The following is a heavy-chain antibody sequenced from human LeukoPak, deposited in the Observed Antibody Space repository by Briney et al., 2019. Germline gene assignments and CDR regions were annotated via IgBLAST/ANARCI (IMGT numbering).Heavy chain of an antibody. CDR3: ARDGKTIYYYYYMDV. CDR2: ISSSGSTI. Sequence: GGSLRLSCEASGFTFSDYYMSWIRQAPGKGLEWVSYISSSGSTIYYADSVKGRFTISRDNAKNSLYLQMNSLRAEDTAVYYCARDGKTIYYYYYMDVWGRGTTVTVSS. CDR1: GFTFSDYY. J-gene: IGHJ6*03. V-gene: IGHV3-11*04. D-gene: IGHD1-26*01.